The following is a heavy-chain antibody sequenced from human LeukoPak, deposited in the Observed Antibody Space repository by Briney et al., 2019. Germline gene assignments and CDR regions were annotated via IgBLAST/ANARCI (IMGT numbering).Heavy chain of an antibody. CDR1: GGSISSSSYY. V-gene: IGHV4-39*01. CDR3: AKLSLDTAMYNWFDP. J-gene: IGHJ5*02. Sequence: SETLSLTCTVSGGSISSSSYYWGWIRQPPGKGLEWIGSIYYSGSTYYNPSLKSRVTISVDTSKNQFSLKLSSVTAADTAVYYCAKLSLDTAMYNWFDPCGQGTLVTVSS. CDR2: IYYSGST. D-gene: IGHD5-18*01.